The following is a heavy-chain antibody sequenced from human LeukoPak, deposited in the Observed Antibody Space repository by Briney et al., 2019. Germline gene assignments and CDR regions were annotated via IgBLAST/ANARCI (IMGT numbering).Heavy chain of an antibody. CDR1: GFSFGSYR. Sequence: PGGSLRLSCAASGFSFGSYRMNWVRQAPGKGLEWVASISSNNGYIYYADSVKGRFTISRDNGENSLHLQMNSLRAEDAAVYYCARDLGTRKSIAFADWGQGTLVTVSS. V-gene: IGHV3-21*01. D-gene: IGHD6-6*01. J-gene: IGHJ4*02. CDR3: ARDLGTRKSIAFAD. CDR2: ISSNNGYI.